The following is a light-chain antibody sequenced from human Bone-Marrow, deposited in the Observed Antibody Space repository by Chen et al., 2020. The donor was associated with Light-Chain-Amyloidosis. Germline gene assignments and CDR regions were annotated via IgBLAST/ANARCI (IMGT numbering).Light chain of an antibody. CDR2: DDS. V-gene: IGLV3-21*02. CDR3: QVWDRSRDRPV. CDR1: NIGSTS. J-gene: IGLJ3*02. Sequence: SYVLTQPSSVSVAPGQTATIACGGNNIGSTSVHWYQQTPGQAPLLGVYDDSDRPSGIPERLSGANSGNTATLTISRVEAWDEADYYCQVWDRSRDRPVFGGGTKLTVL.